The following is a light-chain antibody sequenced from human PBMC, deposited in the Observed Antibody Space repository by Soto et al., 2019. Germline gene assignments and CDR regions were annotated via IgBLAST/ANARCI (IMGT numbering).Light chain of an antibody. CDR3: QQRSNWPPYT. Sequence: EIVLTQSPATLSLSPGERATLSCRASQSVSSYLACYQQKPGQAPRLLIYDASNRATGIPARFSGSASGTDVTLTISSLEPEDFAVYYCQQRSNWPPYTFGQGTKLEIK. CDR2: DAS. V-gene: IGKV3-11*01. J-gene: IGKJ2*01. CDR1: QSVSSY.